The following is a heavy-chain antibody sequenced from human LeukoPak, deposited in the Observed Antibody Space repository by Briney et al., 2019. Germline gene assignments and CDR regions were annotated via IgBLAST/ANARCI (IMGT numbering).Heavy chain of an antibody. CDR1: GFTFSSYE. Sequence: HPGGSLRLSCAASGFTFSSYEMNWVRQAPGKGLEWVSYISSSGSTIYYADSVKGRFTISRDNAKNSLYLQMNSLRAEDTAVYYCAREIYGDYVGGGDNWFDPWGQGTLVTVSS. J-gene: IGHJ5*02. D-gene: IGHD4-17*01. V-gene: IGHV3-48*03. CDR3: AREIYGDYVGGGDNWFDP. CDR2: ISSSGSTI.